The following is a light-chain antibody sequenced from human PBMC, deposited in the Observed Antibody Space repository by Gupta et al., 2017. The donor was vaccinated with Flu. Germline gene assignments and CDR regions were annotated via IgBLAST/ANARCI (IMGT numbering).Light chain of an antibody. J-gene: IGLJ2*01. V-gene: IGLV2-14*01. CDR1: NRDVGGYNF. CDR3: MLCLSTAVVV. CDR2: DVT. Sequence: QSALTQPASVSGSPGQSITISCPGTNRDVGGYNFVSWYQQYPGKAPKLMIYDVTNRPSGVSNRFSGSRSGNKASLTISGVQAEDEADDYCMLCLSTAVVVFGGGTKLTVL.